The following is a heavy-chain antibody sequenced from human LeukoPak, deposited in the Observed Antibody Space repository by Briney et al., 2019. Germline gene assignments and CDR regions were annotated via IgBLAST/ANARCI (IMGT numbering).Heavy chain of an antibody. Sequence: GASVKVSCKAYGYTFTSYGISWVRQAPGQGLEWMGWISAYNGNTNYAQKLQGRVTMTTDTSTSTAYMELRSLRSDDTAVYYCARSDSSGYYYRTNAEYFQHWGQGTLVTVSS. D-gene: IGHD3-22*01. CDR2: ISAYNGNT. CDR3: ARSDSSGYYYRTNAEYFQH. V-gene: IGHV1-18*01. CDR1: GYTFTSYG. J-gene: IGHJ1*01.